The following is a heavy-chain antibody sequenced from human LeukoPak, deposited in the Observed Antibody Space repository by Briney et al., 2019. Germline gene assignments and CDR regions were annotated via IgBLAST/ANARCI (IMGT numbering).Heavy chain of an antibody. Sequence: PGGSLRLSCAASGFTFNNYAMSWVRQAPGKGLEWVSAISGSGGATYFADSVKGRFTISRDNSKNTLYLQMHSLRAEDTAVYYCAKALGSIVVTASDYWGRGTLVTVSS. CDR2: ISGSGGAT. CDR3: AKALGSIVVTASDY. J-gene: IGHJ4*02. V-gene: IGHV3-23*01. D-gene: IGHD5-12*01. CDR1: GFTFNNYA.